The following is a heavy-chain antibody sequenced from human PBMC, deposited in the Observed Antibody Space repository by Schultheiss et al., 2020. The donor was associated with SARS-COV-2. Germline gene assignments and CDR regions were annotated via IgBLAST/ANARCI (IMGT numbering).Heavy chain of an antibody. V-gene: IGHV4-31*03. CDR3: ARVPYYPGGAFDI. J-gene: IGHJ3*02. CDR1: GGSISSGGHY. CDR2: IYYTGST. D-gene: IGHD1-26*01. Sequence: SQTLSLTCPVSGGSISSGGHYWSWIRQLPGKGLEWIGYIYYTGSTYYNPSLKSRVTISVDTSENQFSLKVRSVTAADTAVYYCARVPYYPGGAFDIWGQGKMVTVSS.